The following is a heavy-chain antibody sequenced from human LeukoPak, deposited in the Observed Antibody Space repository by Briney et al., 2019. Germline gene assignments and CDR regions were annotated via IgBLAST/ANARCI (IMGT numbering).Heavy chain of an antibody. CDR1: GYSFTSYW. D-gene: IGHD2-21*02. V-gene: IGHV3-7*01. J-gene: IGHJ4*02. CDR3: ARDFGVTAIPFDY. Sequence: GESLKISCKGSGYSFTSYWIGWVRQMPGKGLEWVANIKQDGSEKYYVDSVKGRFTISRDNAKNSLYLQMNSLRAEDTAVYYCARDFGVTAIPFDYWGQGTLVTVSS. CDR2: IKQDGSEK.